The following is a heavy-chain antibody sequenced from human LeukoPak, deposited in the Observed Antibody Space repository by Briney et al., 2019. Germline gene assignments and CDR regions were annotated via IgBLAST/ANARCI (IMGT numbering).Heavy chain of an antibody. CDR1: GFTFSSYA. V-gene: IGHV3-23*01. CDR3: ARDLDYGGNSINETFNI. CDR2: ISGSGGST. D-gene: IGHD4-23*01. J-gene: IGHJ3*02. Sequence: GGSLRLSCAASGFTFSSYAMSWVRQAPGKGLEWVSAISGSGGSTYYADSVKDRFSISRDNSKNTLYLQMNSLRAEDTAVYYCARDLDYGGNSINETFNIWGQGTMVIVSS.